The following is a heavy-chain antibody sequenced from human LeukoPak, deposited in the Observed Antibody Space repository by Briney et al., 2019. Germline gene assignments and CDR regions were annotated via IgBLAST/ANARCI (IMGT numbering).Heavy chain of an antibody. D-gene: IGHD3-9*01. CDR1: GYPLTELS. Sequence: ASLKVSCKVSGYPLTELSIHWVRQAPGKGLEWMGGFDPEDGETIYAQKFQGRVTMTEDTSTDTAYMELSSLRSEDTAVYYCATPFGDDILTGYWAAFDIWGQGTMVTVSS. V-gene: IGHV1-24*01. CDR3: ATPFGDDILTGYWAAFDI. J-gene: IGHJ3*02. CDR2: FDPEDGET.